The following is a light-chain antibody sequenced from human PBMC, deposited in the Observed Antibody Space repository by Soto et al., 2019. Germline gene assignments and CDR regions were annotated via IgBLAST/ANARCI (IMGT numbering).Light chain of an antibody. CDR2: GAS. V-gene: IGKV3-20*01. J-gene: IGKJ1*01. CDR3: QQYGSSPPRT. Sequence: EIVLTQSPGTLSLSPGERATLSCRASQSVSSSYLAWYQQKPGQAPRLLIYGASSRATGIPDRFSGSGSGTDFTLTISRLEPEDFAVYYCQQYGSSPPRTFGQGTKEDIK. CDR1: QSVSSSY.